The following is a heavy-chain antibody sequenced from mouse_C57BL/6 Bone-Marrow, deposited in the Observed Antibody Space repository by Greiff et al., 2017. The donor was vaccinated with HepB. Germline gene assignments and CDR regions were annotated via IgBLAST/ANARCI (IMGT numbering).Heavy chain of an antibody. V-gene: IGHV10-1*01. CDR3: VRHDVYAMYY. CDR2: IRSKSNNYAT. D-gene: IGHD2-3*01. J-gene: IGHJ4*01. CDR1: GFSFNTYA. Sequence: EVKLMESGGGLVQPKGSLKLSCAASGFSFNTYAMNWVRQAPGKGLEWVARIRSKSNNYATYYADSVKDRFTISRDDSESMLYLQMNNLKTEDTAMYYCVRHDVYAMYYWGQGTSVTVSS.